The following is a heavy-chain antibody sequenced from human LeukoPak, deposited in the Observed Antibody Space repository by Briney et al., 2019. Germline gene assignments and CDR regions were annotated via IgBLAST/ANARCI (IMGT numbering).Heavy chain of an antibody. V-gene: IGHV3-23*01. J-gene: IGHJ4*02. CDR2: ISGSGGST. Sequence: GGSLRLSCAASGFTFSSYAMSWVRQAPGKGREGSSAISGSGGSTYYADSVKGRFTISRDNSKNTLYLQMNSLRAEDTAVYYCARDRSRDFWSGYNIDYWGQGTLVTVSS. CDR1: GFTFSSYA. CDR3: ARDRSRDFWSGYNIDY. D-gene: IGHD3-3*01.